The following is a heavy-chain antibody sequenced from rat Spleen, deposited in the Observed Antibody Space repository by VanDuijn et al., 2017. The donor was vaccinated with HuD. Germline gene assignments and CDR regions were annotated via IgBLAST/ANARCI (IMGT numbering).Heavy chain of an antibody. D-gene: IGHD1-1*01. CDR2: ISYEGSST. Sequence: EVQLVESDGGLVQPGRSLKLSCAASGFTFSSYWMYWIRQAPGKGLEWVASISYEGSSTYYGDSVKGRFTISRDNAKSTLYLQMNSLRSEDTATYYCARGGIYYGDYWGQGVMVTVSS. CDR3: ARGGIYYGDY. CDR1: GFTFSSYW. V-gene: IGHV5-22*01. J-gene: IGHJ2*01.